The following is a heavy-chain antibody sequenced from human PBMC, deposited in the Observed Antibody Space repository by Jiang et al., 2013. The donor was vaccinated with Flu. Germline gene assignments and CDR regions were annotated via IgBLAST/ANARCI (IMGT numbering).Heavy chain of an antibody. CDR2: IYYSGST. Sequence: GSGLVKPSETLSLTCTVSGGSVTSETYYWVWIRQPPGRGLEWIGSIYYSGSTYYNPSLKSRVTMSVDTSKNQFSLRLTSVTAADTAVYFCARAQKYSGFELPYFDHWGQGTLVTASS. CDR1: GGSVTSETYY. D-gene: IGHD5-12*01. CDR3: ARAQKYSGFELPYFDH. V-gene: IGHV4-39*07. J-gene: IGHJ4*02.